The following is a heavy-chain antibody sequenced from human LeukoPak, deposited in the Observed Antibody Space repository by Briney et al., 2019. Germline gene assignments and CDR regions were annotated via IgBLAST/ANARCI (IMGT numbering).Heavy chain of an antibody. CDR1: GLTVSSNY. CDR3: AREGPSSGPDY. CDR2: IRSDSGT. J-gene: IGHJ4*02. D-gene: IGHD3-22*01. Sequence: PGGSLRLSCAASGLTVSSNYMTWVRQAPGKGLQWVSIIRSDSGTDYADSVKGRFTISRDNSKDTLYLQMNSLRAEDTAVYYCAREGPSSGPDYWGQGTLVTVSS. V-gene: IGHV3-66*02.